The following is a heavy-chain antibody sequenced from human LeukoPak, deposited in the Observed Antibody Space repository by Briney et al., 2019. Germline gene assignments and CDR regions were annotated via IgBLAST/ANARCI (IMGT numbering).Heavy chain of an antibody. CDR2: ISGSGGTT. V-gene: IGHV3-23*01. CDR1: GFTFSSYA. CDR3: ARNQLRYFDWLLGY. D-gene: IGHD3-9*01. J-gene: IGHJ4*02. Sequence: GGSLRLSCAASGFTFSSYAMSWVRQAPGKGLEWVSAISGSGGTTYYADSVKGRFTISRDNSKNTLYLQMNSLRAEDTAVYYCARNQLRYFDWLLGYWGQGTLVTVSS.